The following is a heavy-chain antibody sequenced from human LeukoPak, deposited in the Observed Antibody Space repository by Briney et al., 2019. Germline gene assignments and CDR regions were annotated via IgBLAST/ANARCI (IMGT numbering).Heavy chain of an antibody. CDR3: ARGNSGITSVFDY. Sequence: SQTLSLTCTVSGGSISSGGYYWSWLRQHPGKGLEWIGYIYYSGSTSYNPSLKSRVTISIDTSKNQFSLKLSSVTAADTAVYYCARGNSGITSVFDYWGQGTLVTVSS. D-gene: IGHD1-26*01. J-gene: IGHJ4*02. CDR1: GGSISSGGYY. CDR2: IYYSGST. V-gene: IGHV4-31*03.